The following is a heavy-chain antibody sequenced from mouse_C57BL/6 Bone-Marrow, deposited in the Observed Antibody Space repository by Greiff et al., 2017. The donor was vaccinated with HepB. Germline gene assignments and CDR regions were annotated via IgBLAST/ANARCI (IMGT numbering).Heavy chain of an antibody. Sequence: EVQLVESGAELVRPGASVKLSCTASGFNIKDDYMHWVKQRPEQGLEWIGWIDPENGDTEYASKFQGKATITADTSSNTAYLQLSSLTSEDTAVYYCTTDYGSGWFAYWGQGTLVTVSA. V-gene: IGHV14-4*01. D-gene: IGHD1-1*01. CDR3: TTDYGSGWFAY. CDR1: GFNIKDDY. J-gene: IGHJ3*01. CDR2: IDPENGDT.